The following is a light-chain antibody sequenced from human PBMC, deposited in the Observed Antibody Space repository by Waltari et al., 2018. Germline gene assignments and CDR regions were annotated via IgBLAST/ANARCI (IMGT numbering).Light chain of an antibody. CDR1: GSNLGAGYD. J-gene: IGLJ2*01. V-gene: IGLV1-40*01. CDR3: QSYDTSLSVV. Sequence: QSVLTQPPSVSGAPGQRVPISCTGSGSNLGAGYDVHWYQQHPGKAPNLCIYGTSTPPPGVPVRFLCFQSGTSASLAIAARQAEDEAEYYCQSYDTSLSVVFGGGTKLTVL. CDR2: GTS.